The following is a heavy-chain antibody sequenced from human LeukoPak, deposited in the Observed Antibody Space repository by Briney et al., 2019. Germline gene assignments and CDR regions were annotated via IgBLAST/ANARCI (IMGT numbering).Heavy chain of an antibody. J-gene: IGHJ3*02. CDR1: GYIFTNYA. Sequence: ASVKVSCKASGYIFTNYAISWVRQAPGHGLEWMGWISTYNNNINYVQNLQGRITMTTDTSTSTAYMELGGLTSDDTAVYYCAVDTAITDAFDIWGQGTMVTVSS. CDR3: AVDTAITDAFDI. D-gene: IGHD5-18*01. CDR2: ISTYNNNI. V-gene: IGHV1-18*01.